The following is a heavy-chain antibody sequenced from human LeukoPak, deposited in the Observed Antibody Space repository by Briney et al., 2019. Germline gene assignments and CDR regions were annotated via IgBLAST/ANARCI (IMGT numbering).Heavy chain of an antibody. CDR3: AGRRGFRGPFDY. Sequence: PSETLSLTCTVSGGSMSTYYWSCIRQPPGKGLEWIGYIYYSGSTNYNPSLKRRVTMSVDTSKNQFSPKLSSVTAADTAVYYCAGRRGFRGPFDYWGQGTLVTVSS. CDR1: GGSMSTYY. J-gene: IGHJ4*02. V-gene: IGHV4-59*01. CDR2: IYYSGST.